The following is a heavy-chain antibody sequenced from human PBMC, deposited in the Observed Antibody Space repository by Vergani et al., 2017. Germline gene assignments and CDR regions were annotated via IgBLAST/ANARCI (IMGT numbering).Heavy chain of an antibody. CDR1: GYTFTSYY. V-gene: IGHV1-46*01. J-gene: IGHJ3*02. Sequence: QVQLVQSGAEVKKPGASVKVSCKASGYTFTSYYMHWVRQAPGQGLEWMGIINPSGGSTSYAQKFQGRVTMTRDTSTSTVYMELGSLRSEDTAVYYCARDLGYCSGGSCYEGAFDIWGQGTMVTVSS. D-gene: IGHD2-15*01. CDR2: INPSGGST. CDR3: ARDLGYCSGGSCYEGAFDI.